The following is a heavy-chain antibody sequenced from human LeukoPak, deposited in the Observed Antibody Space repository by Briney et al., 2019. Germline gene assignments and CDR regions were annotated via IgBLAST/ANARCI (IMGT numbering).Heavy chain of an antibody. Sequence: GGSLRLSCAASGFSFTTYWMSWVRQAPGKGQEWVANIKQDGTEKYYVDSVKGRFTISRDNAKNSLYLQMNRLRAEGTAVYYCAKLAKYFYGSETYYFFEHWGQGTPVTASS. V-gene: IGHV3-7*01. CDR1: GFSFTTYW. CDR3: AKLAKYFYGSETYYFFEH. CDR2: IKQDGTEK. J-gene: IGHJ4*02. D-gene: IGHD3-10*01.